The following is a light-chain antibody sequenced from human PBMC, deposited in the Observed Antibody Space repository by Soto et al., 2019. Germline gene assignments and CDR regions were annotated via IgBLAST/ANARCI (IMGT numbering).Light chain of an antibody. CDR3: LQDYNYPLT. J-gene: IGKJ4*01. V-gene: IGKV1-5*01. CDR2: DAS. CDR1: QSVRSW. Sequence: DIQMTQSPSTLSASVGDRVTITYRASQSVRSWLAWYQQKPGRAPKFLIYDASSLESGVPSRFSGSGSGTEFTLTISSLQPEDFATYYCLQDYNYPLTFGGGTKVDIK.